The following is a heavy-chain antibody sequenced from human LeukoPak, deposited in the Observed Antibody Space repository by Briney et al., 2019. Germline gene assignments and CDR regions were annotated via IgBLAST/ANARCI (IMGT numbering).Heavy chain of an antibody. CDR1: GNSFTKYW. V-gene: IGHV5-10-1*01. CDR3: ARAYSGYDSFDY. CDR2: IDPSDSQT. Sequence: GESLKISCKGFGNSFTKYWINWVRQMPGKGLEWMGRIDPSDSQTNYSPSFQGHVTISADKSITTAYLQWSSLKASDTGIYYCARAYSGYDSFDYWGQGTPVTVSS. D-gene: IGHD5-12*01. J-gene: IGHJ4*02.